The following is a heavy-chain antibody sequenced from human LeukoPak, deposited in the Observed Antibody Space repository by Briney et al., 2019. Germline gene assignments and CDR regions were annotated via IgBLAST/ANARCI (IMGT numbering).Heavy chain of an antibody. V-gene: IGHV4-39*07. J-gene: IGHJ4*02. Sequence: SETLSLTCTVSGGSISSSSYYWGWIRQPPGKGLEWIGSIYYSGSTYYNPSLKSRVTISVDTSKNQFSLKLSSVTAADTAVYYCARLTSGSYVTSSDWGQGTLVTVSS. CDR3: ARLTSGSYVTSSD. D-gene: IGHD1-26*01. CDR2: IYYSGST. CDR1: GGSISSSSYY.